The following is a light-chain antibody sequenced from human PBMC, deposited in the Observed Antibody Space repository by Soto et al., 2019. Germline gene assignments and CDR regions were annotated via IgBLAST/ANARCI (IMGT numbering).Light chain of an antibody. J-gene: IGLJ3*02. CDR1: SSNVGSYKL. V-gene: IGLV2-14*02. CDR2: EVS. Sequence: QSVLTQPASVSGSPGQSITISCTGTSSNVGSYKLVSWYQQHPGKAPKLMIYEVSNRPSGVSNRFSGSKSGNTASLTISGLQTEDEADYYCSSYVSNSTPLFGGGTQLTVL. CDR3: SSYVSNSTPL.